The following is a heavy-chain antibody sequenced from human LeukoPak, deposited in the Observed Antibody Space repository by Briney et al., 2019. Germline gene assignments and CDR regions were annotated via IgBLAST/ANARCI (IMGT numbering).Heavy chain of an antibody. Sequence: ASVKVSCKVSGYTLTELSMHWVRQAPGKGLEWMGGFDPEDGETIYAQKFQGRVTMTEDASTDTAYMELSSLRSEDTAVYCCATATYSSSYFDYWGQGTLVTVSS. V-gene: IGHV1-24*01. D-gene: IGHD6-6*01. CDR2: FDPEDGET. CDR1: GYTLTELS. CDR3: ATATYSSSYFDY. J-gene: IGHJ4*02.